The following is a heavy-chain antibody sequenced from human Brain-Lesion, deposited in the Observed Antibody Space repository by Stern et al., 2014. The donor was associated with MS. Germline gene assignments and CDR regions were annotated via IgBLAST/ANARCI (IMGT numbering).Heavy chain of an antibody. V-gene: IGHV4-39*01. D-gene: IGHD2-15*01. CDR2: LYYSGNT. Sequence: QLQLQESGPGLVKPSETLSLTCTVAGGSVSSTSYAWAWIRQPPGKGLEWIGTLYYSGNTYYSPSLKSLLTISLDTSKHQFPLQLRSVPAADTAVYYCAGEEDIRYCSGGSCTGNWFDPWGQGTLVTVSS. CDR1: GGSVSSTSYA. CDR3: AGEEDIRYCSGGSCTGNWFDP. J-gene: IGHJ5*02.